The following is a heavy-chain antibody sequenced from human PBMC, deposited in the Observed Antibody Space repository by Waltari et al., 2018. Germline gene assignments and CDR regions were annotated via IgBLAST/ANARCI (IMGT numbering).Heavy chain of an antibody. J-gene: IGHJ4*02. CDR1: GFTFSAYR. V-gene: IGHV3-74*01. Sequence: VQPVESGGGLVQPGGSLRLSCAASGFTFSAYRMHWVRQAPGKGLVWVSLINADGRATLYADSVKGRFTMSRDNAKDTLYLQMNSLRGEDTAVYYCAIQISGVVFWGQGTLVTVSS. CDR3: AIQISGVVF. CDR2: INADGRAT. D-gene: IGHD3-3*01.